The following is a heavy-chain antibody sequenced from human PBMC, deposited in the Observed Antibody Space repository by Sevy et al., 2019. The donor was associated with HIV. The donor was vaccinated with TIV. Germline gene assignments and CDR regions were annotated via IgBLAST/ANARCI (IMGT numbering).Heavy chain of an antibody. CDR2: ISSSSSYI. J-gene: IGHJ6*02. Sequence: GGSLRLSCAASGFTFSSYSMNWVRQAPGKGLEWVSSISSSSSYIYYADSVKGRFTISGDNAKNSLYLQMNSLRAEDTAVYYCARVMGCSSTSCYTYYYYGMDVWGQGTTVTVSS. D-gene: IGHD2-2*02. V-gene: IGHV3-21*01. CDR1: GFTFSSYS. CDR3: ARVMGCSSTSCYTYYYYGMDV.